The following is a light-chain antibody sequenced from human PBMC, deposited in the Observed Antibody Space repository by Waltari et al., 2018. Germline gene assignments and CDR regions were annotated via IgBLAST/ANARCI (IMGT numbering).Light chain of an antibody. Sequence: ETVMTQSPATLSVSPGERATLSCRASQSVRTNLAWYQQKPGQAPRLLIYGASTRATGIPARFSGTGSGTQFTLTIDSLQSEDFAVYYCQQYSNWPPITFGQGTRLEIK. J-gene: IGKJ5*01. CDR3: QQYSNWPPIT. V-gene: IGKV3-15*01. CDR1: QSVRTN. CDR2: GAS.